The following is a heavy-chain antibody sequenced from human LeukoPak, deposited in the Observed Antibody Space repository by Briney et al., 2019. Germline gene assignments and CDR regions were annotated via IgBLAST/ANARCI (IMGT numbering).Heavy chain of an antibody. CDR3: AKGWDVNTAIDY. CDR2: ISSSGSTI. Sequence: GGSLRLSCAASGFTFSSYEMNWVRQAPGKGLEWVSYISSSGSTIYYADSVKGRFTISRDNSKNTLYLQMNTLRHEDTAVYYCAKGWDVNTAIDYWGQGTLVTVSS. CDR1: GFTFSSYE. V-gene: IGHV3-48*03. J-gene: IGHJ4*02. D-gene: IGHD5-18*01.